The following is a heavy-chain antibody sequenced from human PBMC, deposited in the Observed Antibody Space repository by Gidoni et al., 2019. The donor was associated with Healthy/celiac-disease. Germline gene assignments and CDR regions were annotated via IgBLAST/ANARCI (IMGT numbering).Heavy chain of an antibody. CDR3: AREGDIAAAGTFDY. V-gene: IGHV3-33*01. D-gene: IGHD6-13*01. CDR2: IWYDGSNK. CDR1: GFTFSSYG. Sequence: QVQLVESGGGVVQPGRSLRLSCAASGFTFSSYGMPWVRQAPGKGLEWVAVIWYDGSNKYYADSVKGRFTISRDNSKNALYLQMNSLRAEDTAVYYCAREGDIAAAGTFDYWGQGTLVTVSS. J-gene: IGHJ4*02.